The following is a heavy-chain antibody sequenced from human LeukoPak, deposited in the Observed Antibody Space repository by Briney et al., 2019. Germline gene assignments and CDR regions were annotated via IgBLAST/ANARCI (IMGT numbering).Heavy chain of an antibody. V-gene: IGHV4-39*01. D-gene: IGHD2-2*01. CDR3: ARHSNIVVVPAAITN. CDR2: IYYSGST. J-gene: IGHJ4*02. Sequence: TSETLSLTCTVSGGSISSSSYYWGWIRQPPGKGLEWIGSIYYSGSTYYNPSLKSRVTISVDTSKNQFSLKLSSVTAADTAVYYCARHSNIVVVPAAITNWGQGTQVTVSS. CDR1: GGSISSSSYY.